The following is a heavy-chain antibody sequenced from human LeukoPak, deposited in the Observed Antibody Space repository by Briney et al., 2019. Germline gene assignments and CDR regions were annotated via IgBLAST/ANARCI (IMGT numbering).Heavy chain of an antibody. CDR1: GYTFISYD. J-gene: IGHJ6*02. CDR3: ARVPDYGGNSNYYYGMDV. Sequence: ASVKVSCKASGYTFISYDINWVRQATGQGLEWMGWINPNSGGTNYAQKFQGRVTMTRDTSISTAYMELSRLRSDDTAVYYCARVPDYGGNSNYYYGMDVWGQGTTVTVSS. V-gene: IGHV1-2*02. CDR2: INPNSGGT. D-gene: IGHD4-23*01.